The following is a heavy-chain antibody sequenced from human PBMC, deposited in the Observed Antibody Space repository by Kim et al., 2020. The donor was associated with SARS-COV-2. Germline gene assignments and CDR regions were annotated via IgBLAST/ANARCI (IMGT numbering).Heavy chain of an antibody. V-gene: IGHV3-30*03. J-gene: IGHJ4*02. D-gene: IGHD1-26*01. Sequence: ANPPKGPFTISRDHSKRTLYLQLNSLRPEDTAVYYCARRIVVPGKGDCFEYWGQGTLVTVSS. CDR3: ARRIVVPGKGDCFEY.